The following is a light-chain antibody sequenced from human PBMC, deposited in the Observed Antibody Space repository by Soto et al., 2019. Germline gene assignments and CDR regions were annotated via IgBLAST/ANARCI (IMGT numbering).Light chain of an antibody. CDR2: EVS. J-gene: IGLJ1*01. Sequence: QSVLTQPASVSGSPGQSITISCTGTSSDVGGYNYVSWYQQHPGKAPKLMIYEVSNRPSGVSNRFSGSRSATSASLTITGLQAEDEADYYCQSYDRSLSGSFFGTGTKVTVL. CDR3: QSYDRSLSGSF. V-gene: IGLV2-14*01. CDR1: SSDVGGYNY.